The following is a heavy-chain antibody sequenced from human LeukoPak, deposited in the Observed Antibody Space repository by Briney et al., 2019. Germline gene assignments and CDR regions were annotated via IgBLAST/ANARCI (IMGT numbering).Heavy chain of an antibody. CDR2: ISDSGIYI. CDR3: ARVEDVEGYGDYH. V-gene: IGHV3-21*01. J-gene: IGHJ5*02. CDR1: GFTFASNS. Sequence: PGGSLRLSCAASGFTFASNSMNWVRQAPGKGLEWVSSISDSGIYIFYSDSVKGRFTVSRDNAKNSLYLQMNSLRAEDTAVYYCARVEDVEGYGDYHWGQGTLVTVSS. D-gene: IGHD4-17*01.